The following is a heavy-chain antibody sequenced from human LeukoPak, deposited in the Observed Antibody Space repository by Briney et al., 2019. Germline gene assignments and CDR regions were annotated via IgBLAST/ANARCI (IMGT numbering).Heavy chain of an antibody. V-gene: IGHV1-2*02. Sequence: ASVKVSCKASGYTFTGYHMHWVRQAPGQGLEWMGWINPNSGGTNYARKFQGRVTMTRDTSISTAYMELSRLRSDDTAVYYCASSYYDSSGYRYYFDYWGQGTLVTVSS. CDR3: ASSYYDSSGYRYYFDY. J-gene: IGHJ4*02. D-gene: IGHD3-22*01. CDR2: INPNSGGT. CDR1: GYTFTGYH.